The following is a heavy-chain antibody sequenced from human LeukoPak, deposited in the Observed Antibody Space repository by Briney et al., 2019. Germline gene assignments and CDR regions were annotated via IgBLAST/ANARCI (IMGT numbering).Heavy chain of an antibody. V-gene: IGHV5-51*01. CDR3: ARHYSGGGVSTVTTGFDP. D-gene: IGHD4-17*01. CDR2: IYPGDSGT. Sequence: GESLKISCKSSGYNFTRYWIGWVRQMPGKGLEWMGIIYPGDSGTRYSPSFQGQVTISADKSISTAYLQWSSLKASDTAMYYCARHYSGGGVSTVTTGFDPWGQGTLVTVSS. J-gene: IGHJ5*02. CDR1: GYNFTRYW.